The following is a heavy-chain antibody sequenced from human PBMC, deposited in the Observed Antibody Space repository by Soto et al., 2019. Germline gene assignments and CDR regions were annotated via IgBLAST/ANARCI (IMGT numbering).Heavy chain of an antibody. CDR2: IKHDGSDK. CDR1: GFTFSHYW. D-gene: IGHD4-4*01. V-gene: IGHV3-7*02. Sequence: DVQLVESGGGLVQPGGSLRLSCAASGFTFSHYWMTWVRQAPGKGLEWVANIKHDGSDKYYVDSVKGRFTISRDNVKNSLSLHMNGLRGEDTAVYYCVRLQAQRFDPWGQGAQVIVSS. J-gene: IGHJ5*02. CDR3: VRLQAQRFDP.